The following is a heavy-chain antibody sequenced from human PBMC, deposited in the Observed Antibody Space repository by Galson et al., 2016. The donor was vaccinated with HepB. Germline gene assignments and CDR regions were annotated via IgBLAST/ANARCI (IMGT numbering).Heavy chain of an antibody. V-gene: IGHV3-53*01. D-gene: IGHD4-17*01. J-gene: IGHJ4*02. Sequence: SLRLSCAAAGFTVSDNHVPWIRQAPGKGLECVSVIFGRGNTYYADSVEGRFTISRDNSRSTLYLHLSSLRAEDTALYYCARGHGDYFPANYFNYWGQGTLVTVSS. CDR1: GFTVSDNH. CDR3: ARGHGDYFPANYFNY. CDR2: IFGRGNT.